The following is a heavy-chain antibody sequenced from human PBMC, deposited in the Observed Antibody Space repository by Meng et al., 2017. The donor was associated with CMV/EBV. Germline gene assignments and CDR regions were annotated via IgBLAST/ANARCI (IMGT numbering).Heavy chain of an antibody. V-gene: IGHV1-2*02. CDR2: VNSNNDAT. CDR1: GFTFSDYY. Sequence: VQPVKSGVAMKKPGASVKVSSTISGFTFSDYYIHWVRQAPGQGLEWMGWVNSNNDATNYARKFQGRVSMTRDTSISTAHMELSRLMSDDTAVYYCVRSSGWSLFDYWGQGTLVTVSS. D-gene: IGHD6-19*01. J-gene: IGHJ4*02. CDR3: VRSSGWSLFDY.